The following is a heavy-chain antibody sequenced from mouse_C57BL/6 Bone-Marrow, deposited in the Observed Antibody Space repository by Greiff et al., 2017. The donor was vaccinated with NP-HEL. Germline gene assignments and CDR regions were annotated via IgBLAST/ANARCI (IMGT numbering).Heavy chain of an antibody. CDR2: IWSGGST. D-gene: IGHD1-1*01. V-gene: IGHV2-2*01. Sequence: VKLMESGPGLVQPSQSLSITCTVSGFSLTSYGVHWVRQSPGKGLEWLGVIWSGGSTDYNAAVISRLSISKDNSKSQVFFKMNSLQADDTAIYYCARNSDYYGSSFYAMDYWGQGTSVTVSS. CDR3: ARNSDYYGSSFYAMDY. J-gene: IGHJ4*01. CDR1: GFSLTSYG.